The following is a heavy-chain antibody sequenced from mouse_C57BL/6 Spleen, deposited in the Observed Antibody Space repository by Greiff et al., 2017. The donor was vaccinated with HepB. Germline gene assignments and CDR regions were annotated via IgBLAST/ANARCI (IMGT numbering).Heavy chain of an antibody. CDR3: AREGYDGGLYAMDY. J-gene: IGHJ4*01. CDR1: GFTFSSYG. D-gene: IGHD2-2*01. Sequence: EVQVVESGGDLVKPGGSLKLSCAASGFTFSSYGMSWVRQTPDKRLEWVATISSGGSYTYYPDSVKGRFTISRDNAKNTLYLQMSSLKSEDTAMYYCAREGYDGGLYAMDYWGQGTSVTVSS. V-gene: IGHV5-6*01. CDR2: ISSGGSYT.